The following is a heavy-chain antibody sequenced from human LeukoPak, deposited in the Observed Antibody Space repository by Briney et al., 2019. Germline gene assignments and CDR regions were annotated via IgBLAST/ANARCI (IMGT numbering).Heavy chain of an antibody. CDR2: INPSGGST. V-gene: IGHV1-46*01. D-gene: IGHD3-22*01. Sequence: ASVKVSCKASGYTFTSYYMHWVRQAPGQGLEWMGIINPSGGSTSYAQKFQGRVTMTRDMSTSTVYMELSSLRSEDTAVYYCARSPGRYYYDSSGLDYWGQGTLVTVSS. CDR3: ARSPGRYYYDSSGLDY. CDR1: GYTFTSYY. J-gene: IGHJ4*02.